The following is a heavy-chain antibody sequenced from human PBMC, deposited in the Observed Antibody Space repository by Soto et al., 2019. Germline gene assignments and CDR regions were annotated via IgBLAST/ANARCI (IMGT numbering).Heavy chain of an antibody. CDR2: ISSSSSTI. CDR3: ARSLALAVASHNWFDP. J-gene: IGHJ5*02. D-gene: IGHD6-19*01. Sequence: GGSLRLSCAASGFTFSSYSMTWVRQAPGKGLEWVSYISSSSSTIYYADSVKGRFTISRDNTKHSLYLQMSSPRDEDTPVYYCARSLALAVASHNWFDPWGQGTLVTVSS. CDR1: GFTFSSYS. V-gene: IGHV3-48*02.